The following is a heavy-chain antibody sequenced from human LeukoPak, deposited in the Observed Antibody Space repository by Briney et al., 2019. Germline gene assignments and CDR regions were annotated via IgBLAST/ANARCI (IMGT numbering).Heavy chain of an antibody. CDR3: ARDRNTDFWSGYYTNYCDY. Sequence: GVSLRLSCVASGFSFDSYWMNWVRQAPGKGLEWVATIKQDGSEKYYVDSVKGRFTISRDNAKNSLYLQMNSLRAEDTAVYYCARDRNTDFWSGYYTNYCDYWGQGTLVTVSS. D-gene: IGHD3-3*01. V-gene: IGHV3-7*01. CDR2: IKQDGSEK. CDR1: GFSFDSYW. J-gene: IGHJ4*02.